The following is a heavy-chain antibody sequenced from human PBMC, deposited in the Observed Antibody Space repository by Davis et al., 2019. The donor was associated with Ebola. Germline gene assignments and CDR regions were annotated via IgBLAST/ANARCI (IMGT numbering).Heavy chain of an antibody. J-gene: IGHJ4*02. CDR3: ASHSGHSYGKSFDQ. CDR1: GFTVSSNY. V-gene: IGHV3-53*01. D-gene: IGHD5-18*01. Sequence: PGGSLRLSCAASGFTVSSNYMSWVRQAPGKGLEWVSIIYIDGSTNYADSVKGRFTISRDNSKTRLYLQMNNLRADDTAVYYCASHSGHSYGKSFDQWGQGTLVTVSS. CDR2: IYIDGST.